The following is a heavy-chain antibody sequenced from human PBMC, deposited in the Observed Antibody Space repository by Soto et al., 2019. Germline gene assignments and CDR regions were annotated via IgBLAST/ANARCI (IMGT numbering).Heavy chain of an antibody. CDR2: ISYDGSNK. D-gene: IGHD4-17*01. CDR1: A. Sequence: AMPCARQGPNKGLEWVAVISYDGSNKYYADSVKGRFTISRDNSKNTLYLQMNSLRAEDTAVYFFSRYCDHRYLRCFPARRSPDL. V-gene: IGHV3-30*04. J-gene: IGHJ2*01. CDR3: SRYCDHRYLRCFPARRSPDL.